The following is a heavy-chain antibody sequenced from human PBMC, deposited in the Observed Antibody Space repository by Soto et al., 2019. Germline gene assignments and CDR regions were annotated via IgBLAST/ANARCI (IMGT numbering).Heavy chain of an antibody. V-gene: IGHV4-30-4*01. CDR2: IYYSGST. D-gene: IGHD3-10*01. Sequence: QVQLHESGPGLVKPSQTLSLTCTVSGGSISSGDYYWSWIRQPPGKGLEWIGYIYYSGSTYYNPSLKSLVTISVDTSKIHCSLKLSSVTAADTAVYYWARAGFGELGWFGPWGQGTLVTVCS. CDR1: GGSISSGDYY. CDR3: ARAGFGELGWFGP. J-gene: IGHJ5*02.